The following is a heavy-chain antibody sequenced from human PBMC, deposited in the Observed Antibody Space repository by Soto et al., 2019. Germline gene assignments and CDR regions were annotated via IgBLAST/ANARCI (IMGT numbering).Heavy chain of an antibody. V-gene: IGHV1-2*04. CDR2: INPNSGGT. D-gene: IGHD3-22*01. CDR1: GYTYTGYY. J-gene: IGHJ5*02. CDR3: ARADYDSSGSHNWFDP. Sequence: ASVKVSCKASGYTYTGYYMHWVRQAPGQGLEWMGWINPNSGGTNYAQKFQGWVTVTRDTSISTAYMELSRLRSDDTAVYYCARADYDSSGSHNWFDPWGQGTLVTVSS.